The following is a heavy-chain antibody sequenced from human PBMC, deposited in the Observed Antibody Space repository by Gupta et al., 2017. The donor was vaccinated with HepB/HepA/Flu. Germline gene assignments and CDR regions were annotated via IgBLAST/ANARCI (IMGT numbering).Heavy chain of an antibody. V-gene: IGHV3-33*01. J-gene: IGHJ3*02. CDR3: ARDFPSDGAFDI. CDR2: IWDNGKNK. Sequence: QAQLVESGGGVVQPGRSLRLSWAASGFTFSSYGMHWVRQAPGKGLERVANIWDNGKNKYYAESVKGRFTISRDNSKNTLYRQMNSLRAEDTAVYYCARDFPSDGAFDIWGQGTMVTVSS. CDR1: GFTFSSYG.